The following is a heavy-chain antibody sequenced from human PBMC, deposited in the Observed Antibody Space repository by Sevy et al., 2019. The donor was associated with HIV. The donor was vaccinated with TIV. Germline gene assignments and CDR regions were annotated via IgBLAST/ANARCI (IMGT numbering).Heavy chain of an antibody. Sequence: GSLRLPCAASGFTFSSYSMNWVRQAPGKGLEWVSYISSSSSTIYYADSVKGRFTISRDNAKNSLYLQMNSLRDEDTAVYYCARDMEGDSSGWYGGGNFDYWGQGTLVTVSS. D-gene: IGHD6-19*01. V-gene: IGHV3-48*02. J-gene: IGHJ4*02. CDR3: ARDMEGDSSGWYGGGNFDY. CDR2: ISSSSSTI. CDR1: GFTFSSYS.